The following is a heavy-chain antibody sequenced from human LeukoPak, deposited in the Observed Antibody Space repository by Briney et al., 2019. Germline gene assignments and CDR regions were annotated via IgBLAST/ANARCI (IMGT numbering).Heavy chain of an antibody. CDR1: GGSISSSSYY. CDR2: IYYSGST. Sequence: PSETLSLTCTVSGGSISSSSYYWGWLRQPPGKGLEWIGSIYYSGSTYYNPSLKSRVTISVDTSKNQFSLKLSSVTAADTAVYYCARSVYGSGGYYDFWSGYYTRGHYFDYWGQGTLVTVSS. D-gene: IGHD3-3*01. CDR3: ARSVYGSGGYYDFWSGYYTRGHYFDY. J-gene: IGHJ4*02. V-gene: IGHV4-39*01.